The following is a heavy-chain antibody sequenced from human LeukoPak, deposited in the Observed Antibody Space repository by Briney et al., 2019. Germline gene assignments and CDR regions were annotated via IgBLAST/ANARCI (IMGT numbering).Heavy chain of an antibody. D-gene: IGHD1-7*01. V-gene: IGHV1-2*02. Sequence: ASVKVSCKASGYTFTGYYMHWVRQAPGQGLEWMGWVNPNSGGTNYAQKFQGRVTMTRDTSISTAYMELSRLRSDDTAVYYCARIGITGTKGWFDPWGQGTLVTVSS. J-gene: IGHJ5*02. CDR1: GYTFTGYY. CDR2: VNPNSGGT. CDR3: ARIGITGTKGWFDP.